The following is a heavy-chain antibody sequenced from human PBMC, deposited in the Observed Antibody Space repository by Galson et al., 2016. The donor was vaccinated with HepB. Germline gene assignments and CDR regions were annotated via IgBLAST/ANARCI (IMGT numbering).Heavy chain of an antibody. CDR1: GGSISNGGYY. CDR3: ARNGLRFYENDSRGYLMAWFDP. J-gene: IGHJ5*02. D-gene: IGHD3-22*01. V-gene: IGHV4-31*03. CDR2: INHSGST. Sequence: TLSLTCTVAGGSISNGGYYWSWIRQHPGKGLEWIGYINHSGSTYYNPSLKSRITMSVDTSNNQFSLKLKSVSAADTAVYYCARNGLRFYENDSRGYLMAWFDPSGQGTLVTVTS.